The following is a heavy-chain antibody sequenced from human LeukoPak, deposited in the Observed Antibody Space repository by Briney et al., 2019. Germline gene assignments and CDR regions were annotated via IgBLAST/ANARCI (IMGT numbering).Heavy chain of an antibody. D-gene: IGHD3-22*01. CDR1: GFTFSDYY. Sequence: GGSLRLSCAASGFTFSDYYMSWIRQAPGKGLEWVSYISSSGSTIYYADSVKGRFTISRDNAKNSLYLQMNSLRAEDTTVYYCVRVGPLGYDSSGYSDFFFDYWGQGTLVTVSS. CDR2: ISSSGSTI. J-gene: IGHJ4*02. CDR3: VRVGPLGYDSSGYSDFFFDY. V-gene: IGHV3-11*01.